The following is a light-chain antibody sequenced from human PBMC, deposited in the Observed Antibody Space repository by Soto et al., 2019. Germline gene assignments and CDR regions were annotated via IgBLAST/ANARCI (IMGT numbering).Light chain of an antibody. Sequence: QSVLTQPRSVSGSPGQSVTISCTGTSSDVGGYNYVSWYQQHPGKAPKLMIYDVSKRPSGVPDRFSGSKSGKTASLTISGLQAEDEADYYCCSYAGSYTLGVFGTGTKLTVL. CDR1: SSDVGGYNY. J-gene: IGLJ1*01. V-gene: IGLV2-11*01. CDR2: DVS. CDR3: CSYAGSYTLGV.